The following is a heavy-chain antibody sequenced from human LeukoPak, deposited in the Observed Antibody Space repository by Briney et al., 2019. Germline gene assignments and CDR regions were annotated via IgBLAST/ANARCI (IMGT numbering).Heavy chain of an antibody. CDR1: GGSFSSSDYY. Sequence: SETLSLTCTVSGGSFSSSDYYWGWIRQPPGKGLEWIGEINHSGSTNYNPSLKSRVTISVDTSKNQFSLKLSSVTAADTAVYYCARDRVYSSSPRASFDYWGQGTLVTVSS. CDR2: INHSGST. D-gene: IGHD6-6*01. V-gene: IGHV4-39*07. J-gene: IGHJ4*02. CDR3: ARDRVYSSSPRASFDY.